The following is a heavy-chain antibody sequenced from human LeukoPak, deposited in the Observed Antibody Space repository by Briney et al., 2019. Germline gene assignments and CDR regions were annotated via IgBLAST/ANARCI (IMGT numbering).Heavy chain of an antibody. V-gene: IGHV3-23*01. CDR1: GFTFSSHA. Sequence: GGSLRLSCAASGFTFSSHAMSWVRQAPGKGLEWVSAISGSGGNTYYADSVKGQFTISRDNSKNTLYLQMNSLRAEDTAVYYCAKDYIVAAPTGFDYWGQGTLVTVSS. D-gene: IGHD6-13*01. CDR3: AKDYIVAAPTGFDY. J-gene: IGHJ4*02. CDR2: ISGSGGNT.